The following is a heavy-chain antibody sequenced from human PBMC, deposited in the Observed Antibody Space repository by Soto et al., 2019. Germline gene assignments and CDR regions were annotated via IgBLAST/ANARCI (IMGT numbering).Heavy chain of an antibody. J-gene: IGHJ4*02. Sequence: VQLVESGGGLAQPGGSLRLSCAASGFTFSAYAMTWVRQAPGKGLEWISYISSGGGTIYYADSVKGRFTISRDTAKNSLYLQMNSLRDEDTAVYYCAKGRGSGTCSFDHWGQGTLVTVSS. D-gene: IGHD1-26*01. CDR1: GFTFSAYA. V-gene: IGHV3-48*02. CDR3: AKGRGSGTCSFDH. CDR2: ISSGGGTI.